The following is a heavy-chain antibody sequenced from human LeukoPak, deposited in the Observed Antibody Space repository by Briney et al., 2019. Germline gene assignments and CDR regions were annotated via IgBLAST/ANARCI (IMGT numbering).Heavy chain of an antibody. D-gene: IGHD3-10*01. CDR2: TNHSGST. J-gene: IGHJ4*02. CDR1: GGSFSGYY. V-gene: IGHV4-34*01. Sequence: SETLSLTCAVYGGSFSGYYWSWIRQPPGKGLEWIGETNHSGSTNYNPSLKSRVTISVDTSKNQFSLKLSSVTAADTAVYYCARQQRYYYGSGSTDYWGQGTLVTVSS. CDR3: ARQQRYYYGSGSTDY.